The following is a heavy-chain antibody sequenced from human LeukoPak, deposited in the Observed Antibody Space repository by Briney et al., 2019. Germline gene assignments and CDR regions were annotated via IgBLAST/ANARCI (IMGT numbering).Heavy chain of an antibody. Sequence: PGGSLSLSCAASGFTLCHYGMHCVRQTRGAGLEWGAVIWSDGRDKYYAKSVQGRFTISMDNSKHSLFLQMTSLRAEDTAVYYCAKDAQRGFDYSNSLQNWGQGILVTLSS. V-gene: IGHV3-33*06. CDR1: GFTLCHYG. D-gene: IGHD4-11*01. CDR3: AKDAQRGFDYSNSLQN. J-gene: IGHJ1*01. CDR2: IWSDGRDK.